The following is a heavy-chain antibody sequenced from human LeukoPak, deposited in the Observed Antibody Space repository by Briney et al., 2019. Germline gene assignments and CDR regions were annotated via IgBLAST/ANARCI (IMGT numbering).Heavy chain of an antibody. CDR3: ARWGTYCSGGSCYLSYYYYYYMDV. CDR2: INWNGGST. Sequence: PGGSLRLSCPASGFTFDDYGMSWVRQAPGKGLEWVSGINWNGGSTGYADSVKGRFTISRDNAKNSLYLQMNSLRAEDTALYYCARWGTYCSGGSCYLSYYYYYYMDVWGKGTTVTVSS. CDR1: GFTFDDYG. D-gene: IGHD2-15*01. J-gene: IGHJ6*03. V-gene: IGHV3-20*04.